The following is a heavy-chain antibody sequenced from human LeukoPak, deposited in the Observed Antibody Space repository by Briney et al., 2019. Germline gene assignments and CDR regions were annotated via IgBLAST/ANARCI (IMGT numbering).Heavy chain of an antibody. V-gene: IGHV1-8*01. CDR2: MNPNSGNT. D-gene: IGHD3-10*01. CDR3: ARASGNKRDRRLDFQH. CDR1: GYTFTSYD. J-gene: IGHJ1*01. Sequence: GASVKVSCKASGYTFTSYDINWVRQATGQGLEWMGWMNPNSGNTGYAQKFQGRVTMTRNTSISTAYMELSSLRSEDTAVYYCARASGNKRDRRLDFQHWGQGTLVTVSS.